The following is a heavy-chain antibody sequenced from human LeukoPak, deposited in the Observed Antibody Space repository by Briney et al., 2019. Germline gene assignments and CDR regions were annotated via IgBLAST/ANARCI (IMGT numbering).Heavy chain of an antibody. CDR1: GFTFDDYA. J-gene: IGHJ4*02. CDR3: AKDPGTTPTTSSDY. D-gene: IGHD6-13*01. Sequence: GGSLRLSCAASGFTFDDYAMHWVRQAPGKGLDWVSGISWNSGSIGYADSVKGRFTISRDNAKNSLYLQMNSLRAEDTALYYCAKDPGTTPTTSSDYWGQGTLVTVSS. V-gene: IGHV3-9*01. CDR2: ISWNSGSI.